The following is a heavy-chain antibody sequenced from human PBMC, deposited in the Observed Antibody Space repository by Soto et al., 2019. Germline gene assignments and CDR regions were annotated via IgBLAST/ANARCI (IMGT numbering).Heavy chain of an antibody. V-gene: IGHV1-69*01. J-gene: IGHJ4*02. CDR3: ARLTYHYGGNHSSVY. CDR2: IIPIFGTA. CDR1: GGTFSSYA. Sequence: QVQLVQSGAEVKKPGSSVKVSCKASGGTFSSYAISWVRQAPGQGLEWMGGIIPIFGTANYAQKLQGRVTITADESTRTAYMELRSLRSEDTAVYYCARLTYHYGGNHSSVYWGQGTLVTVSS. D-gene: IGHD4-17*01.